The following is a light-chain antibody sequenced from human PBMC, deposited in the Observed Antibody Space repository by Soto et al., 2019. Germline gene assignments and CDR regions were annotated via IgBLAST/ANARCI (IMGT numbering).Light chain of an antibody. Sequence: EIVLTQSPGTLSLSPGERATLSCRASQSVSSSYLAWYQQKPGQAPRLLIYGASSRATGIPDRFSGSGSGTDFNLTSSRMEPEDFAVYYCQQYGSSPITFGQGTRLEIK. V-gene: IGKV3-20*01. J-gene: IGKJ5*01. CDR2: GAS. CDR1: QSVSSSY. CDR3: QQYGSSPIT.